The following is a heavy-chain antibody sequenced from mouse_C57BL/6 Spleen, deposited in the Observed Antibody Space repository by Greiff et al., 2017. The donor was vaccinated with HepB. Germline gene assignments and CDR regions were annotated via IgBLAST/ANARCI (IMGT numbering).Heavy chain of an antibody. Sequence: VMLVESGAELVKPGASVKLSCKASGYTFTEYTIHWVKQRSGQGLEWIGWFYPGSGSIKYNEKFKDKATLTADKSSSTVYMELSRLTSEDSAVYFGARHEALAYYGSTLYYFDYWGQSTTLTVSS. J-gene: IGHJ2*01. CDR2: FYPGSGSI. CDR3: ARHEALAYYGSTLYYFDY. D-gene: IGHD1-1*01. V-gene: IGHV1-62-2*01. CDR1: GYTFTEYT.